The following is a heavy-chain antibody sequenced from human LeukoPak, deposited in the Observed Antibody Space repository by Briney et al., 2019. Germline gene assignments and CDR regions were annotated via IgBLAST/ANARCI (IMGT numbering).Heavy chain of an antibody. D-gene: IGHD2-15*01. CDR1: GYTFTSYG. CDR2: ISAYNGNT. J-gene: IGHJ4*02. CDR3: ARGSCSGGTCYLGDY. V-gene: IGHV1-18*01. Sequence: GASVKVSCKASGYTFTSYGISWVRQAPGQGLEWMGWISAYNGNTNYAQKLQGRVTMTTDTSTSTAYMELRSLRSDDTAVYYCARGSCSGGTCYLGDYWGQGTLVTVSS.